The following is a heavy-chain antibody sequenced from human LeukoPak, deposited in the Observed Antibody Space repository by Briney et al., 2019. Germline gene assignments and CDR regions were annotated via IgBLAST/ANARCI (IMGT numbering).Heavy chain of an antibody. D-gene: IGHD2-15*01. V-gene: IGHV3-21*01. CDR3: ARDSPRGYCSGGSCYAWFDP. Sequence: GGSLRLSCAASGFTFSSYSMNWVRQAPGKGLEWVSSISSSSSYIYYADLVKGRFTISRDNAKNSLYLQMNSLRAEDTAVYYCARDSPRGYCSGGSCYAWFDPWGQGTLVTVSS. J-gene: IGHJ5*02. CDR2: ISSSSSYI. CDR1: GFTFSSYS.